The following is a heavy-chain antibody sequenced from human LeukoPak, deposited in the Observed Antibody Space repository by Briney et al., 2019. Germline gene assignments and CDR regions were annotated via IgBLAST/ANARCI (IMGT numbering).Heavy chain of an antibody. CDR2: INPNSGGT. D-gene: IGHD3-3*01. CDR1: GYTFTGYY. CDR3: ARVHDFWSGYRSTLYYYMDV. Sequence: GASVKVSCKASGYTFTGYYMHWVRQAPGQGLEWMGWINPNSGGTNYAQKFQGRVTMTRDTSISTAYMELSSLRSEDTAVYYCARVHDFWSGYRSTLYYYMDVWGKGTTVTVSS. V-gene: IGHV1-2*02. J-gene: IGHJ6*03.